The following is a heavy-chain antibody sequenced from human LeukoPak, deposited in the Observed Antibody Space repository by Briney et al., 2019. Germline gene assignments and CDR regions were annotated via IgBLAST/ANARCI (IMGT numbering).Heavy chain of an antibody. D-gene: IGHD4-17*01. J-gene: IGHJ4*02. CDR2: INGDGRST. Sequence: PGGSLRLSCAASGFTFSDHWMHWVRQAPGKGLVWVSRINGDGRSTTYADSVKGRFTISRDNAKNTLYLQMNSLRAEDTAVYYCAKVPHGDYAVDYWGQGTLVTVSS. V-gene: IGHV3-74*01. CDR3: AKVPHGDYAVDY. CDR1: GFTFSDHW.